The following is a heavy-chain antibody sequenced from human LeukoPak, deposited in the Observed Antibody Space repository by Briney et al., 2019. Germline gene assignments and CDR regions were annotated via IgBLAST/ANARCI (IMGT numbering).Heavy chain of an antibody. D-gene: IGHD1-26*01. Sequence: SETLSLTCTVSGGSISSYYWSWIRQPAGKGLEWIGRIYTSGSTNYNPSLKSRVTMSVDTSKNQFSLKLSSVTAADTAVYYCAGVAGGSYSGTYYYYMDVWGKGTTVTVSS. V-gene: IGHV4-4*07. CDR3: AGVAGGSYSGTYYYYMDV. CDR2: IYTSGST. CDR1: GGSISSYY. J-gene: IGHJ6*03.